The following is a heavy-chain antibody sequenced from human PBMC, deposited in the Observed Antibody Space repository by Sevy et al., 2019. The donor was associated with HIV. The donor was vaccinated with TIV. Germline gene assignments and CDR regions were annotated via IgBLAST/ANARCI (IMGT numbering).Heavy chain of an antibody. CDR1: GFTVSSNY. CDR2: IYSGGST. V-gene: IGHV3-53*01. J-gene: IGHJ6*02. Sequence: GGSLRLSCAASGFTVSSNYMSWVRQAPGKGLEWVSVIYSGGSTYYADSVKGRFTISRDNSKNTLYLQMNSLRAEDTAVYYCARGGYCSSTSCSYYYAMDVWGQGTTVTVSS. D-gene: IGHD2-2*01. CDR3: ARGGYCSSTSCSYYYAMDV.